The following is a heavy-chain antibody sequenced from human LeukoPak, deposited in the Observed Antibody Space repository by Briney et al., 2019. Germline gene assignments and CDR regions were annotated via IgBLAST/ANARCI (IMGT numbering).Heavy chain of an antibody. CDR2: ISAYNGNT. Sequence: ASVKVSCKASGYTFTGYYMHWVRQAPGQGLEWMGWISAYNGNTNYAQKLQGRVTMTTDTSTSTAYMELRSLRSDDTAVYYCARGGRELPSDYWGQGTLVTVSS. V-gene: IGHV1-18*04. CDR3: ARGGRELPSDY. CDR1: GYTFTGYY. D-gene: IGHD1-26*01. J-gene: IGHJ4*02.